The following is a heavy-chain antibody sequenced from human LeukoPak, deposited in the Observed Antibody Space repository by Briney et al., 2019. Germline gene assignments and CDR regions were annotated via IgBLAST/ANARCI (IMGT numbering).Heavy chain of an antibody. J-gene: IGHJ4*02. Sequence: PSETLSLTCAVSGYSISGNYNWGWIRQPPGKGLEWIGSIHYSGSPYYNPSLKSRVTISVDTSKNQFSLKLSSVTAADTAVYYCARDVYYGSGSYSDYWGQGTLVTVSS. D-gene: IGHD3-10*01. CDR2: IHYSGSP. V-gene: IGHV4-38-2*02. CDR1: GYSISGNYN. CDR3: ARDVYYGSGSYSDY.